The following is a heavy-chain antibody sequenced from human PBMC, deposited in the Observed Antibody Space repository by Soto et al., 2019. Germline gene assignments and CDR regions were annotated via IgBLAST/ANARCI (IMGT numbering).Heavy chain of an antibody. CDR3: ARALKVEKFGVISMSNGLDV. V-gene: IGHV3-11*01. J-gene: IGHJ6*02. Sequence: GESMSLSCAVSGFIFSDFYTTWIRPAEGQGVGWHSCSGTGDRRTNYGDSVKDRLVVCTVNATNFVYLQMTRLRTERPAVYFYARALKVEKFGVISMSNGLDVWGQGTTVTVSS. CDR1: GFIFSDFY. D-gene: IGHD3-3*01. CDR2: SGTGDRRT.